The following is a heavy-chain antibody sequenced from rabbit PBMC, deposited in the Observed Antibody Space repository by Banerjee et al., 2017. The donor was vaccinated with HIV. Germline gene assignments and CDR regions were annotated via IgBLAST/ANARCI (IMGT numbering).Heavy chain of an antibody. Sequence: QSLEESGGDLVKPGASLTLTCTASGFSFSSSYYMCWVRQAPGKGLGWIACIVAGSSGNTYYASWAKGRFTISKTSSTMVTLQMTSLTAADTATYFCARGAGYPGYGYPKDLWGPGTLVTVS. V-gene: IGHV1S40*01. D-gene: IGHD7-1*01. J-gene: IGHJ4*01. CDR2: IVAGSSGNT. CDR1: GFSFSSSYY. CDR3: ARGAGYPGYGYPKDL.